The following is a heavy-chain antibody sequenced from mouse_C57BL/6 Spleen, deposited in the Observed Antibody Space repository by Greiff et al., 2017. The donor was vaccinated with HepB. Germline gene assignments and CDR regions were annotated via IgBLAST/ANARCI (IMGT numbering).Heavy chain of an antibody. CDR3: ARGYGNTGFYAMDY. J-gene: IGHJ4*01. V-gene: IGHV1-52*01. CDR1: GYTFTSYW. Sequence: QVQLKQPGAELVRPGSSVKLSCKASGYTFTSYWMHWVKQRPIQGLEWIGNIDPSDSETHYNQKFKDKATLTVDKSSSTAYMQLSSLTSEDSAVYYCARGYGNTGFYAMDYWGQGTSVTVSS. CDR2: IDPSDSET. D-gene: IGHD2-1*01.